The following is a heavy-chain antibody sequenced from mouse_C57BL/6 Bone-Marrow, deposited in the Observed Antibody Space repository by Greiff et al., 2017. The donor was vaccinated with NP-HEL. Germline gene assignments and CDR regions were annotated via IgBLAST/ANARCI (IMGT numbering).Heavy chain of an antibody. J-gene: IGHJ3*01. V-gene: IGHV1-52*01. D-gene: IGHD1-1*02. CDR3: ARNRGGSSWFAY. Sequence: QVQLQQPGAELVRPGSSVKLSCKASGYTFTSYWMHWVKQRPIQGLEWIGNIDPSDSDTHYNQKFKDKATLTVDKSSSTAYMQLSSLTSEDSAVYYCARNRGGSSWFAYWGQGTLVTVSA. CDR2: IDPSDSDT. CDR1: GYTFTSYW.